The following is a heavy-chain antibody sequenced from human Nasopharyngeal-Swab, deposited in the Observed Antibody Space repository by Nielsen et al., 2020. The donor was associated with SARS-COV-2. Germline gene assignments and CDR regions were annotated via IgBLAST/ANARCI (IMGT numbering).Heavy chain of an antibody. V-gene: IGHV3-73*01. CDR2: IRSRANSYAT. CDR3: ARAKDDSSGSLFDY. J-gene: IGHJ4*02. D-gene: IGHD3-22*01. Sequence: GESLKISCAASGFIFSGSSLHWVRQASGKGLEWIGRIRSRANSYATVYAASVKGRFTISRDDSKNTAYLQMNSLKTEDTAVYYCARAKDDSSGSLFDYWRQGNLVTVSS. CDR1: GFIFSGSS.